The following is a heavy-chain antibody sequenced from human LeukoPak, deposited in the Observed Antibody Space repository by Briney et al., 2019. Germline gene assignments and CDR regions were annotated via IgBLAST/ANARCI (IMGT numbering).Heavy chain of an antibody. Sequence: GGSLRLSCTASGFTFGDYAMSWVRQAPGKGLEWVGFIRSKAYGGTTEYAASVKGRFTISRDDSKGIAYLQMNSLKTEDTAVYYCTRDHSSSWYNWGQGTLVTVSS. V-gene: IGHV3-49*04. D-gene: IGHD6-13*01. CDR1: GFTFGDYA. J-gene: IGHJ4*02. CDR2: IRSKAYGGTT. CDR3: TRDHSSSWYN.